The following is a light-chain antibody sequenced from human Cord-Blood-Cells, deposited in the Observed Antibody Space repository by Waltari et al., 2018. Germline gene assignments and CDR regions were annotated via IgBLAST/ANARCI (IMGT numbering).Light chain of an antibody. CDR1: QSVLYSSNNNNY. Sequence: DIVMTKSPDSLAVSLGERATINCKSSQSVLYSSNNNNYLAWYQQKPGQPPKLLIYWASTRESGVPDRFSGSGSGTDFTLTISSLQAEDVAVYYCQQYYSTPYTFGQGTKLEIK. CDR2: WAS. CDR3: QQYYSTPYT. J-gene: IGKJ2*01. V-gene: IGKV4-1*01.